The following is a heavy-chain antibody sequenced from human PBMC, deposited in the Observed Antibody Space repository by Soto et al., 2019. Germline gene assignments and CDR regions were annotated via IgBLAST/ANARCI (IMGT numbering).Heavy chain of an antibody. CDR3: ARNTYYDFWSGSDYYSYMDV. J-gene: IGHJ6*03. CDR1: GFTFSSYS. V-gene: IGHV3-48*01. Sequence: EVQLVESGGGLVQPGGSLRLSCAASGFTFSSYSMNWVRQAPGKGLEWVSYISSSSSTIYYADSVKGRFTISRDNAKNSLYLQMNSLRAEDTAVYYCARNTYYDFWSGSDYYSYMDVWGKGTTVTVSS. D-gene: IGHD3-3*01. CDR2: ISSSSSTI.